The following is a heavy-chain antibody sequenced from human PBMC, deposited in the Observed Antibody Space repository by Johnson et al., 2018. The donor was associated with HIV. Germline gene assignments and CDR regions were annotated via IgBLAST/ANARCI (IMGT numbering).Heavy chain of an antibody. CDR3: ARDRGGGSYHDAFDI. D-gene: IGHD1-26*01. V-gene: IGHV3-30*04. CDR1: GFTFSSYA. CDR2: ISYDGSNK. J-gene: IGHJ3*02. Sequence: QVQLVESGGGVVQPGRSLRLSCAASGFTFSSYAMHWVRQAPGKGLEWVAVISYDGSNKYYADSVKGRFTISRDNSKNTLYRQMNSLRAEDTAVYYGARDRGGGSYHDAFDIWGQGTMVTVSS.